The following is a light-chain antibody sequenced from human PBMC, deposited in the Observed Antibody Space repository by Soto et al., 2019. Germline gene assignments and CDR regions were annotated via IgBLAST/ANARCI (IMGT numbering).Light chain of an antibody. CDR2: GAS. V-gene: IGKV1-39*01. Sequence: DIQMTQSPPSLSASVGDRVTVTCRASQSITTYLNWYQQKPGRAPKLLIYGASSLQSGVPSRFSGSGSGTDFTLTITSLQPEDFATYICQQSYGTPWTFGQETKVEIK. CDR3: QQSYGTPWT. CDR1: QSITTY. J-gene: IGKJ1*01.